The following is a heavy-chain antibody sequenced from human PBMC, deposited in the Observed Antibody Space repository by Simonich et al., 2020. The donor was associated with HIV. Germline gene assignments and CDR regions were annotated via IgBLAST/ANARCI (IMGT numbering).Heavy chain of an antibody. D-gene: IGHD2-2*02. CDR3: ARRADSSSTYYTYYFDY. J-gene: IGHJ4*02. CDR2: INHSGST. V-gene: IGHV4-34*01. CDR1: FGSFSGYY. Sequence: QVQLQQWGAGQLKASETLSLTCAVYFGSFSGYYWSWIRQPPGKGLEWIGEINHSGSTNYNPTLKSRITISVDTSKNQFSLKLSSVTAADTAVYYCARRADSSSTYYTYYFDYWGQGTLVTVSS.